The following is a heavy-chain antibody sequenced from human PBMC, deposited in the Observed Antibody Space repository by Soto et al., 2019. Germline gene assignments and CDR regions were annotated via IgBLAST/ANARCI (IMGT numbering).Heavy chain of an antibody. V-gene: IGHV1-18*04. D-gene: IGHD1-1*01. CDR1: GYMFTSYG. CDR3: ARNWSASGMDV. Sequence: QVQLVQSGAEVKKPGASVKVSCKTSGYMFTSYGISWVRQAPGQGLEWMGWISIYQNYKHSAQKFQGRVTLTADTSTTTAYMEPRSLTSADTAVYYCARNWSASGMDVWGQGTTVTVSS. CDR2: ISIYQNYK. J-gene: IGHJ6*02.